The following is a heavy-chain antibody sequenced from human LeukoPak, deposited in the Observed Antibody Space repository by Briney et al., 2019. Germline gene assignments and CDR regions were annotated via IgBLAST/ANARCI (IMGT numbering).Heavy chain of an antibody. CDR1: GFTFSDYD. Sequence: GGSLRLSCAASGFTFSDYDMSWIRQAPGKGLEWVSYISSSGSTIYYADSVKGRFTISRDNAKNSLYLQMKSLRAEDTAVYYCARDAGVYYFDSWGQGTLVTVSS. CDR3: ARDAGVYYFDS. V-gene: IGHV3-11*01. D-gene: IGHD3-16*01. J-gene: IGHJ4*02. CDR2: ISSSGSTI.